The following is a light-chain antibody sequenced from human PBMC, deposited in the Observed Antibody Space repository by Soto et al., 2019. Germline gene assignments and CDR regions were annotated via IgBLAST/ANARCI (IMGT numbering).Light chain of an antibody. Sequence: QSALTQPASVSGSPGQSITISCTGTSSDVGGYNYVSWYQQHPGKAPKLMIYDVSNRPSGVSNRFSGSKSGNTASLTISGLQAEDEADYYFSSYTSSSTLVVFCGGTKLTV. J-gene: IGLJ2*01. V-gene: IGLV2-14*01. CDR2: DVS. CDR3: SSYTSSSTLVV. CDR1: SSDVGGYNY.